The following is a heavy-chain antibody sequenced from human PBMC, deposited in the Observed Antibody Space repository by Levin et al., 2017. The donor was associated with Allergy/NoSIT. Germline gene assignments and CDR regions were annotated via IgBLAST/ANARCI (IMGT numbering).Heavy chain of an antibody. CDR2: IYYSGST. Sequence: SETLSLTCTVSGGSISSYYWSWIRQPPGKGLEWIGYIYYSGSTNYNPSLKSRVTISVDTSKNQFSLKLSSVTAADTAVYYCARVGRGYSYGIYFDYWGQGTLVTVSS. J-gene: IGHJ4*02. CDR1: GGSISSYY. V-gene: IGHV4-59*01. D-gene: IGHD5-18*01. CDR3: ARVGRGYSYGIYFDY.